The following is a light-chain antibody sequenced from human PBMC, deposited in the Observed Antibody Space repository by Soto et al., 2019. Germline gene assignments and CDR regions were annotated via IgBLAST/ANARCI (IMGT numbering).Light chain of an antibody. CDR3: QQYNNWPPRT. J-gene: IGKJ1*01. Sequence: EIVMTQSPATLSVSPGERATLSCRASQSVSSNLAWYQQKPGQAPRLLIYGASTRATGIPARFSGSGSGTDFTLTICSLQSEDFAVYYCQQYNNWPPRTYGQGTKVEIK. CDR1: QSVSSN. V-gene: IGKV3-15*01. CDR2: GAS.